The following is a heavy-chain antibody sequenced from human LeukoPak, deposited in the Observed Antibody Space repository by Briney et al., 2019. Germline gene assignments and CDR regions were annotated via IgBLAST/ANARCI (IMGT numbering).Heavy chain of an antibody. Sequence: SVKVSCKASGGTFNSYAISWVRQAPGQGLEWMGGIIPIFGTTNYARKFRGRVTITADKSTSTAYMELSSLRSEDTAVYYCARDVRGSGPYYYYYYMDVWGKGTTVTVSS. CDR3: ARDVRGSGPYYYYYYMDV. V-gene: IGHV1-69*06. D-gene: IGHD2-15*01. J-gene: IGHJ6*03. CDR1: GGTFNSYA. CDR2: IIPIFGTT.